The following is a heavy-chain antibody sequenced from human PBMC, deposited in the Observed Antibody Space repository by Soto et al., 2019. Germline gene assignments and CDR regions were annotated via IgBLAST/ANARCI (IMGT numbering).Heavy chain of an antibody. V-gene: IGHV3-23*01. D-gene: IGHD2-15*01. J-gene: IGHJ4*02. Sequence: EVQLLESGGGLVQPGGSLRLACAASGFTFSSYAMNWVRQAPGKGLEWVAIIGASGGSSYYADSVKGRFTISRDNSKNTLFVQMNSLRAEDTAVYYCAKSPFYVVVAGTYFDSWGQGTQVTVSS. CDR2: IGASGGSS. CDR1: GFTFSSYA. CDR3: AKSPFYVVVAGTYFDS.